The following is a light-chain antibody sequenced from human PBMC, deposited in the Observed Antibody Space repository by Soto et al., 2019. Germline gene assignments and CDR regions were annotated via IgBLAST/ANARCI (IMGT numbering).Light chain of an antibody. V-gene: IGLV2-14*01. CDR1: SSDVGAYNF. CDR2: EVT. J-gene: IGLJ1*01. Sequence: ALTHPASVSGSPGQSITISCTGSSSDVGAYNFVSWYQHHPGKAPKLILYEVTTHPSGVSSRFSGSKSGNTASLTISGLQADGEANYYCSSYTSSNTPYVFGTGTKVTVL. CDR3: SSYTSSNTPYV.